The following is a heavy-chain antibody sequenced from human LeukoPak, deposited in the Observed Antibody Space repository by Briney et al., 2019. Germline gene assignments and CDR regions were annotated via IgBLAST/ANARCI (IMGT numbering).Heavy chain of an antibody. V-gene: IGHV4-59*01. CDR1: GGSISSYY. Sequence: SETLSLTCTVSGGSISSYYWSWIRQPPGKGLEWIGYIYYSGSTNYKPSLMSRVTISVDTSKNQFSLKLSSVTAADTAVYYCARVGGLYYFDYWGQGILVTVSS. J-gene: IGHJ4*02. CDR3: ARVGGLYYFDY. D-gene: IGHD3-16*01. CDR2: IYYSGST.